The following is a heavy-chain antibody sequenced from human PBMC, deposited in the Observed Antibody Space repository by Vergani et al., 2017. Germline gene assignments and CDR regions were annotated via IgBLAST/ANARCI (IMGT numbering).Heavy chain of an antibody. CDR2: LYASGST. D-gene: IGHD2-15*01. V-gene: IGHV4-38-2*01. CDR3: ARWLVVVAATPARGGYGMDV. Sequence: QVQLQESGPGLVKPSETLSLICDVFDFISNGHYWGWIRQSPEKGLEWIGSLYASGSTYYSPSLKSRVAISIDTSKNHFSLRLSSVTAADTAVYYCARWLVVVAATPARGGYGMDVWGQGTTVTVSS. J-gene: IGHJ6*02. CDR1: DFISNGHY.